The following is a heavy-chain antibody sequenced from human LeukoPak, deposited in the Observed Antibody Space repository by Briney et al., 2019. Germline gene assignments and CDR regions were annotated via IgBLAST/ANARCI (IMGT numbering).Heavy chain of an antibody. J-gene: IGHJ4*02. CDR1: GGSISSYY. D-gene: IGHD6-13*01. CDR3: ARRRKSSSWYGGMDY. V-gene: IGHV4-59*01. CDR2: IYYSGST. Sequence: SSETLSLTCTVSGGSISSYYWSWIRQPPGKGLEGIGYIYYSGSTNYNPSLKSRVTISVDTSKNQFSLKLSSVTAADTAVYYCARRRKSSSWYGGMDYWGQGTLVTVSS.